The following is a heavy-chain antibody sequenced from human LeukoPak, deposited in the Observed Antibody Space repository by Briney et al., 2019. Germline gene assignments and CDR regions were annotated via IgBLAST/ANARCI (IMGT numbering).Heavy chain of an antibody. V-gene: IGHV4-30-4*01. Sequence: SETLSLTCTVSGGSISSGDYYWSWIRQPPGKGLEWIGYIYYSGSTYYNPSLKSRVTISVDTSKNQFSLKLSSVTAADTAVYYCARTIYGGNSRSYYYYGMDVWGRGTTVTVSS. CDR3: ARTIYGGNSRSYYYYGMDV. D-gene: IGHD4-23*01. CDR1: GGSISSGDYY. CDR2: IYYSGST. J-gene: IGHJ6*02.